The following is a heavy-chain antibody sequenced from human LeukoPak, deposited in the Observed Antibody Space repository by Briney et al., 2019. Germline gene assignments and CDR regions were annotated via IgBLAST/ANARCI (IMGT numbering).Heavy chain of an antibody. CDR2: INSDGSST. Sequence: PGGSLRLSCAASGFTFSSYWMHWVRQAPGKGLVWVSRINSDGSSTSYADSVKGRFTISRDNAKNTLYLQMNSLRAEDTAVYYCARERYSSSWYGPADYWGQGTLVTVSS. V-gene: IGHV3-74*01. J-gene: IGHJ4*02. CDR3: ARERYSSSWYGPADY. D-gene: IGHD6-13*01. CDR1: GFTFSSYW.